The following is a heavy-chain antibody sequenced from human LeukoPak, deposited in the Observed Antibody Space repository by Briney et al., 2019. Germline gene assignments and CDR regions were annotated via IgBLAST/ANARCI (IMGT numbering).Heavy chain of an antibody. CDR3: ARDFAAAYYFDY. Sequence: PGGSLRLSCAASGFTFSSYAMSWVRQAPGKGLEWVSVIYSGGSTYYADSVKGRFTISRDNSKNTLYLQMNSLRAEDTAVYYCARDFAAAYYFDYWGQGALVTVSS. J-gene: IGHJ4*02. CDR1: GFTFSSYA. D-gene: IGHD6-13*01. V-gene: IGHV3-66*01. CDR2: IYSGGST.